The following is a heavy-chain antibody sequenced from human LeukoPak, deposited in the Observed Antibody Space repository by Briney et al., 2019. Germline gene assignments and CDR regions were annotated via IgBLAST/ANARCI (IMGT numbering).Heavy chain of an antibody. V-gene: IGHV3-48*03. D-gene: IGHD6-19*01. Sequence: GGSLRLSCAASGFTFSSYEMNWVRQAPGKGLEWVSYITSSGNSIHYADSVKGRFTISRDNAKNSLYLQMNSLRAEDTAVYYCARDQDYSSGWYGGILDIWGQGTMVTVSS. CDR3: ARDQDYSSGWYGGILDI. CDR2: ITSSGNSI. CDR1: GFTFSSYE. J-gene: IGHJ3*02.